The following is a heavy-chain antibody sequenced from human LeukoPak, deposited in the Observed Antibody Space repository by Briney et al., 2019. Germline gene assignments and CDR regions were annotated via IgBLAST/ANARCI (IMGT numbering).Heavy chain of an antibody. J-gene: IGHJ6*02. D-gene: IGHD2-2*01. Sequence: PGGSLRLSCAASGFTFSSYAMSWVRQAPGKGLEWVSSISSSSSYIYYADSVKGRFTISRDNAKNSLYLQMNSLRAEDTAVYYCARGTYIVVVPAAPYYYYGMDVWGQGTTVTVSS. V-gene: IGHV3-21*01. CDR3: ARGTYIVVVPAAPYYYYGMDV. CDR2: ISSSSSYI. CDR1: GFTFSSYA.